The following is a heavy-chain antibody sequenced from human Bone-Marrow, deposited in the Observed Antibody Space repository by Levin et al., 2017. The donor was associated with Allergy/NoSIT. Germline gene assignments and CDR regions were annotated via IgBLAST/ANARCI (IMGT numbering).Heavy chain of an antibody. CDR2: IIPMPGIT. CDR1: GGSFSSYP. Sequence: VASVKVTCKASGGSFSSYPINWVRQAPGQGLEWMGRIIPMPGITNYTQNFQERVTITADRSTSTAYMELSSLRSEDTAVYYCARAFYYDSSGNYRSAFDLSGQGTRVTVSS. D-gene: IGHD3-22*01. CDR3: ARAFYYDSSGNYRSAFDL. V-gene: IGHV1-69*04. J-gene: IGHJ3*01.